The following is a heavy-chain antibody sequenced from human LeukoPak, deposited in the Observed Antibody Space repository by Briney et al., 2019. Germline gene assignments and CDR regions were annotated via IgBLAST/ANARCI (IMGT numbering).Heavy chain of an antibody. CDR2: ISSSGGNT. J-gene: IGHJ3*01. CDR3: AKDIQLST. Sequence: GGSLRLSCAASGFTFSDSAMTWVRQVPGKGLEWVSLISSSGGNTYYADSVKGRFTISRDNSKNTLSLQMNSLRVEDTAIYYCAKDIQLSTWGLGTMVTVSS. CDR1: GFTFSDSA. V-gene: IGHV3-23*01. D-gene: IGHD3-16*02.